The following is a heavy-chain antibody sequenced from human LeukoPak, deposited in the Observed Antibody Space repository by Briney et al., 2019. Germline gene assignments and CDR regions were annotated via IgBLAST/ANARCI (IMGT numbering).Heavy chain of an antibody. CDR1: GFPFNDYN. CDR2: ISVTKTYI. V-gene: IGHV3-21*01. J-gene: IGHJ6*02. D-gene: IGHD5-18*01. Sequence: GGSLRLSCAASGFPFNDYNMAWVRQAPGQGLEWVSSISVTKTYIIYADSVRGRFTVSRDSATNSLYLQMNSLRAEDTAVYYCARDLGYSYGKGMDVWGQGTTVTVSS. CDR3: ARDLGYSYGKGMDV.